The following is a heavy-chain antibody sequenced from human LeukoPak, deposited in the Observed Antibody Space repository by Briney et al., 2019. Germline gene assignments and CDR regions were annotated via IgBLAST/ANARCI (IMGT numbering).Heavy chain of an antibody. J-gene: IGHJ4*02. CDR2: INPNSGGT. CDR1: GYTFTGYY. CDR3: ARGKGSTIVPWEPFDY. Sequence: ASVKVSCKASGYTFTGYYMHWVRQAPGQGLEWMGWINPNSGGTNYAQKLQGRVTITTDTSTSTAYMELRSLRSDDTAVYYCARGKGSTIVPWEPFDYWGQGTLVTVSS. V-gene: IGHV1-2*02. D-gene: IGHD1-26*01.